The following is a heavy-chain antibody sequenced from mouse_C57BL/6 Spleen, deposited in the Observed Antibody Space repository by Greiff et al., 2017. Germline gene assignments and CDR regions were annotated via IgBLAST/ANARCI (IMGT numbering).Heavy chain of an antibody. V-gene: IGHV1-72*01. Sequence: QVQLQQPGAELVKPGASVKLSCKASGYTFTSYWMHWVKQRPGRGLEWIGRIDPNGGGTKYTEKFKSKATLTVDKPSSTAYMQLSSLTSEDSAVYYCARGPTVVADWYFDVRGTGTTVTVSS. D-gene: IGHD1-1*01. J-gene: IGHJ1*03. CDR2: IDPNGGGT. CDR3: ARGPTVVADWYFDV. CDR1: GYTFTSYW.